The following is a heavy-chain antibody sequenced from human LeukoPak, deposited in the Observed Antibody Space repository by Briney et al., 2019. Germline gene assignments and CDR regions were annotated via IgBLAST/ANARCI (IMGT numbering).Heavy chain of an antibody. V-gene: IGHV4-59*08. CDR2: IYYSGST. CDR1: GGSISSYY. D-gene: IGHD6-19*01. J-gene: IGHJ4*02. Sequence: SETLSLTCTVSGGSISSYYWSWIRQPPGKGLEFIGYIYYSGSTNYNPSLKSRATISVDTSKNQFSLKLSSVTAADTAVYYCARHLTVAGTFDYWGQGTLVTVSS. CDR3: ARHLTVAGTFDY.